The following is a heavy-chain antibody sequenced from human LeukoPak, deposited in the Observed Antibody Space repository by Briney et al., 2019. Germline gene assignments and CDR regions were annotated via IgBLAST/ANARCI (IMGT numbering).Heavy chain of an antibody. CDR3: ARDLGSSSGRNWFDP. J-gene: IGHJ5*02. V-gene: IGHV3-74*01. CDR1: GFTFSSYW. D-gene: IGHD6-6*01. CDR2: INTDGSST. Sequence: GGSLRLSCAASGFTFSSYWMHWVRQAPGKGLVWVSRINTDGSSTNYADSVKGRFTISRDNAKNTLYLQMNSLRAEDTAVYYCARDLGSSSGRNWFDPWGQGTLVTVSS.